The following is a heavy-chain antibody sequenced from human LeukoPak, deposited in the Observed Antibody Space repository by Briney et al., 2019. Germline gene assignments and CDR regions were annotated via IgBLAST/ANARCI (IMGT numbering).Heavy chain of an antibody. Sequence: ASVKVSCKVSGYTLTELSMHWLRQAPGKGLEWRGGFDPEDGETIYEKKFQGRVTMTEDTSTDTAYMGLSSLRSEDTAVFYCATVYGSSWYVWDYWGQGTLVTVSS. V-gene: IGHV1-24*01. CDR2: FDPEDGET. D-gene: IGHD6-13*01. CDR3: ATVYGSSWYVWDY. J-gene: IGHJ4*02. CDR1: GYTLTELS.